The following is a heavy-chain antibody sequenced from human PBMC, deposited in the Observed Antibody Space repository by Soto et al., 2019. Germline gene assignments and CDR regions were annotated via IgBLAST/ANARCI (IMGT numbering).Heavy chain of an antibody. CDR2: ISGSGGST. D-gene: IGHD3-10*01. Sequence: EVQLLESGGGLVQPGGSLRLSCAASGFTFSSYAMSWVRQAPGKGLEWVSAISGSGGSTYYADSVKGRFTISRDNSKNTLYLQMNSLRAEDTAVYYCAKDGGALWFGDGSTDAFDIWGQGTMVTVSS. CDR1: GFTFSSYA. V-gene: IGHV3-23*01. CDR3: AKDGGALWFGDGSTDAFDI. J-gene: IGHJ3*02.